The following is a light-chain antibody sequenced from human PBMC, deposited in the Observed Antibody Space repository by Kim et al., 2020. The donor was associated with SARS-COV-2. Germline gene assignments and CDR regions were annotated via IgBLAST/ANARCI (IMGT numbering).Light chain of an antibody. J-gene: IGLJ3*02. Sequence: SVTISCTGSSTNIGAGYDVHWYQQLPGTAPKLLIYGNSNRPSAVPDRFSGSKSGTSASLAITGLQAEDEADYYCQSFDSSLSGWVFGGGTQLTVL. CDR2: GNS. CDR3: QSFDSSLSGWV. V-gene: IGLV1-40*01. CDR1: STNIGAGYD.